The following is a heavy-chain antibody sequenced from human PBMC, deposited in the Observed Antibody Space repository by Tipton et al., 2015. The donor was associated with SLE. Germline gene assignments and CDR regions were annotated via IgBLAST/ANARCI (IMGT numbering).Heavy chain of an antibody. CDR3: ARDLSGYKRGYYYYMDV. V-gene: IGHV4-59*01. CDR1: GGSMSTYY. Sequence: TLSLTCTVSGGSMSTYYWSWIRQPPGKGLEWIGYIYYSGSPNYNPSLKSRVTISVDTSRRQFSQKLTSVTAADTAIYYCARDLSGYKRGYYYYMDVWGKGTTVTVSS. CDR2: IYYSGSP. J-gene: IGHJ6*03. D-gene: IGHD5-18*01.